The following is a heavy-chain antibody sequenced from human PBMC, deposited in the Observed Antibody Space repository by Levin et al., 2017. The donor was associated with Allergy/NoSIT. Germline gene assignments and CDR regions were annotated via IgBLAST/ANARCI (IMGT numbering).Heavy chain of an antibody. CDR1: GYTFTSYG. CDR3: ARAPPVTRFLEWLSRSVGSYYYYMDV. CDR2: ISAYNGNT. D-gene: IGHD3-3*01. J-gene: IGHJ6*03. Sequence: ASVKVSCKASGYTFTSYGISWVRQAPGQGLEWMGWISAYNGNTNYAQKLQGRVTMTTDTSTSTAYMELRSLRSDDTAVYYCARAPPVTRFLEWLSRSVGSYYYYMDVWGKGTTVTVSS. V-gene: IGHV1-18*01.